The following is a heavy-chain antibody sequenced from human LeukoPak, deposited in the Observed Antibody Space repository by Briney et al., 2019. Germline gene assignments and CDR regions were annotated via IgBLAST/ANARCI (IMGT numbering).Heavy chain of an antibody. V-gene: IGHV3-7*01. J-gene: IGHJ4*02. CDR3: ARDLDYDFWSGYYDY. CDR1: GFTFSSYW. Sequence: GGSLRLSCAASGFTFSSYWMSWVRQAPGKGLEWVANIKRDGSEKYYVDSVKGRFTISRDNAKNSLYLQMNSLRVEDTAVYYCARDLDYDFWSGYYDYWGQGTWSPSPQ. D-gene: IGHD3-3*01. CDR2: IKRDGSEK.